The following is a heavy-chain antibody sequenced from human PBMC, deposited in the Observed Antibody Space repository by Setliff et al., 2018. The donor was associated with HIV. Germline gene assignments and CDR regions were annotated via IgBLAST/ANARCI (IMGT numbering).Heavy chain of an antibody. CDR3: ATGRDSSGYYFLADY. CDR2: IIPKSGET. D-gene: IGHD3-22*01. J-gene: IGHJ4*02. CDR1: GYTFTAHH. Sequence: ASVKVSCKSSGYTFTAHHIHWVRQAPGQGPEWMGCIIPKSGETSYAEKFRGRVTMTRDTSLSTAYMELSWLTSDDTAVYYCATGRDSSGYYFLADYWGRGTLVTVSS. V-gene: IGHV1-2*02.